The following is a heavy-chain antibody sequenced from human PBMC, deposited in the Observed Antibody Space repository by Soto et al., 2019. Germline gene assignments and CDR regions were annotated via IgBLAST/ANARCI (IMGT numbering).Heavy chain of an antibody. V-gene: IGHV3-23*01. CDR3: AKGSYYYDSSGCSH. CDR2: VSGSGGST. Sequence: EVQLLESGGGLVQPGGSLRLSCAASGFTFSSYAMSWVRQAPGKGLEWVSAVSGSGGSTYYAVSVKGRFTISRDNSENTLYLQMNSLRAEDTAVYYCAKGSYYYDSSGCSHWGQGTLVTVSS. D-gene: IGHD3-22*01. CDR1: GFTFSSYA. J-gene: IGHJ4*02.